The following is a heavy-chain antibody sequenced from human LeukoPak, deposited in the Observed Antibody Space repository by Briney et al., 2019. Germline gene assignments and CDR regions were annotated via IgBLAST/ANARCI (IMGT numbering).Heavy chain of an antibody. D-gene: IGHD2-8*01. CDR3: AKQSYARSLGE. CDR2: TDSGATST. V-gene: IGHV3-23*01. Sequence: GGSLRLSCATSGFPFSHFSMSWVPQAPGKGLEWISTTDSGATSTYYAESVKGRFTISRDNSKNTLYLQMSSLRVEDTAVYYCAKQSYARSLGEGGPGTLVSVSS. CDR1: GFPFSHFS. J-gene: IGHJ4*02.